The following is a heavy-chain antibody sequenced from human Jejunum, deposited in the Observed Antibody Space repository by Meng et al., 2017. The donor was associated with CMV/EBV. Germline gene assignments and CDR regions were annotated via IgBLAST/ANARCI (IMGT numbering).Heavy chain of an antibody. CDR1: GVTFSSYA. V-gene: IGHV3-23*01. CDR3: AKEDYSNDLDY. CDR2: ISGSGRTT. Sequence: AASGVTFSSYALIWVSQAPGKGLEWVSTISGSGRTTYDADSVKGRFTISRDNSKNTVYLQMNSLRAEDTAVYYCAKEDYSNDLDYWGQGTLVTVSS. J-gene: IGHJ4*02. D-gene: IGHD4-11*01.